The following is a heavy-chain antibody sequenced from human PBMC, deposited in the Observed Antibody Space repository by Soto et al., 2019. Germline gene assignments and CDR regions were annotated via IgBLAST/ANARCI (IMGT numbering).Heavy chain of an antibody. CDR1: GFTFSSYG. CDR3: AKEIVAYTYAFDI. D-gene: IGHD3-22*01. CDR2: ISYDGSNK. Sequence: GGSLRLSCAASGFTFSSYGMHWVRQAPGKGLEWVAVISYDGSNKYYADSVKGRFTISRDNSKNTLYLQMNSLRAEVTAVYYCAKEIVAYTYAFDIWGQGTMVTVSS. V-gene: IGHV3-30*18. J-gene: IGHJ3*02.